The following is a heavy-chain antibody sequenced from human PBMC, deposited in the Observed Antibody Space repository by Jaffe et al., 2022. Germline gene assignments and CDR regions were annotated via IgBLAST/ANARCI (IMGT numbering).Heavy chain of an antibody. CDR2: INPSGGST. D-gene: IGHD6-19*01. V-gene: IGHV1-46*01. CDR1: GYTFTSYY. Sequence: QVQLVQSGAEVKKPGASVKVSCKASGYTFTSYYMHWVRQAPGQGLEWMGIINPSGGSTSYAQKFQGRVTMTRDTSTSTVYMELSSLRSEDTAVYYCARVTSGWQASDAFDIWGQGTMVTVSS. CDR3: ARVTSGWQASDAFDI. J-gene: IGHJ3*02.